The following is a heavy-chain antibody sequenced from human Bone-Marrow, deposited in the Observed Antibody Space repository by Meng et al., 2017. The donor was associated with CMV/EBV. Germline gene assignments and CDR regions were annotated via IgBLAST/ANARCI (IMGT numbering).Heavy chain of an antibody. V-gene: IGHV3-74*01. CDR1: GFTFSSYW. J-gene: IGHJ4*02. CDR3: ARMVRNVWSGYSFDY. D-gene: IGHD3-3*01. Sequence: GGSRRLSCAASGFTFSSYWMHWVRQAPGKGLVWVSRINSDGSSTSYTDSVKGRFTISRDNAKNTLYLQMNSLRAEDTAVYYCARMVRNVWSGYSFDYWGQGTLVTVSS. CDR2: INSDGSST.